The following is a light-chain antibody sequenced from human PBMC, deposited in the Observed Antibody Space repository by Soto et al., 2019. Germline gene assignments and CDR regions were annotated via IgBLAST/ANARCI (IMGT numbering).Light chain of an antibody. J-gene: IGKJ2*01. Sequence: ETVLTQSPATLSLSPGERAILSCRASQGVSRYLAWYQQKPGQAPRLLIYDASNRAAGTPARFSGTGSGTDFTLTIRWLESEDFAVYYCQQRTNWPYTFGQGTNLEIK. CDR3: QQRTNWPYT. CDR1: QGVSRY. CDR2: DAS. V-gene: IGKV3-11*01.